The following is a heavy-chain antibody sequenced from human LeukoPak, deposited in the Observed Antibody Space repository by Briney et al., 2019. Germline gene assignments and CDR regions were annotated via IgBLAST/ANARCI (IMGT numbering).Heavy chain of an antibody. V-gene: IGHV3-30*02. D-gene: IGHD6-19*01. Sequence: GGSLRLSCAASGFTFSSYGMHWVRQAPGKGLEWVAFIRYDGSNKYYADSVKGRFTISRDNSKNTLYLQMNSLRAEDTAVYYCAKDRGEAVALYYFDYWGQGTLVTVSS. CDR1: GFTFSSYG. J-gene: IGHJ4*02. CDR2: IRYDGSNK. CDR3: AKDRGEAVALYYFDY.